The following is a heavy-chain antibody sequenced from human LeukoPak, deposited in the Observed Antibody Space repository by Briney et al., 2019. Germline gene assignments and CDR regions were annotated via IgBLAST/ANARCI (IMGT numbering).Heavy chain of an antibody. Sequence: GGSLRLSCAASGFTFSGYWMHWVRQVPGKGLVWVSRINDDGRYTVYADSVKGRFTISRDNAKNTLYLQMNSLRAEDTAIYYCARDSGTTGEVKFDPWGQGTLVTVSS. V-gene: IGHV3-74*01. CDR3: ARDSGTTGEVKFDP. CDR1: GFTFSGYW. J-gene: IGHJ5*02. D-gene: IGHD1-7*01. CDR2: INDDGRYT.